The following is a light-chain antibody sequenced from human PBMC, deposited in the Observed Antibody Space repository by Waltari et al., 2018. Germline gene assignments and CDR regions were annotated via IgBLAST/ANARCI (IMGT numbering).Light chain of an antibody. V-gene: IGKV1-39*01. Sequence: DIQLTQSPSSLSASVGDRVTITRRASQSISTYLSWYQQKPGKAPKLLIYAASRLHSGVASRFSGSGSGTDFTLTISSLQPEDFATYYCQQGYSTPPRLTFGGGTKVEI. CDR3: QQGYSTPPRLT. J-gene: IGKJ4*01. CDR1: QSISTY. CDR2: AAS.